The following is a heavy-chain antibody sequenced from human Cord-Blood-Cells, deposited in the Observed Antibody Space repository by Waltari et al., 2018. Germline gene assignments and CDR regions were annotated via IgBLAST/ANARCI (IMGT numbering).Heavy chain of an antibody. CDR2: IIPNFGTA. V-gene: IGHV1-69*01. Sequence: QVQLVQSVAEVKKPGSSVKVSCKASGGTFSSYAISWVRQAPGQGLEWMGGIIPNFGTANDAQKFHGRVTSTADESTSTAYMELSSLRSEDTAVYDCARGSDIVVVPAAIDWYFDLWGRGTLVTVSS. CDR3: ARGSDIVVVPAAIDWYFDL. J-gene: IGHJ2*01. D-gene: IGHD2-2*01. CDR1: GGTFSSYA.